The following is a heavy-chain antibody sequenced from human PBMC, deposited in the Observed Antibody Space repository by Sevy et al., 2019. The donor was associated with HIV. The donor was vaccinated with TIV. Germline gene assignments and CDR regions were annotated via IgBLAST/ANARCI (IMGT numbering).Heavy chain of an antibody. CDR2: ISSSSTI. D-gene: IGHD3-22*01. V-gene: IGHV3-48*02. Sequence: GGSLRLSCAASGFTFSSYSMNWVRQAPGKGLEWVSYISSSSTIYYADSVKGRFTISRDNAKNSLYLQMNSLRDEDTAVYYCAREGVVTPFDYWGQGTLVTVSS. CDR3: AREGVVTPFDY. CDR1: GFTFSSYS. J-gene: IGHJ4*02.